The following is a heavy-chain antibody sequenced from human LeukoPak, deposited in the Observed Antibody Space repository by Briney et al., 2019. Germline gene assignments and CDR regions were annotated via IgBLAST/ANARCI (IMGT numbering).Heavy chain of an antibody. V-gene: IGHV1-8*01. J-gene: IGHJ6*02. CDR2: MNPNSGNT. CDR1: GYTFTSYD. CDR3: ARGRVLWFGYYYGMDV. D-gene: IGHD3-10*01. Sequence: ASVKVSCKASGYTFTSYDINWVRQDTGQGLEWMGWMNPNSGNTGYAQKFQGRVTMTRNTSISTAYMELSSLRSEDTAVYYCARGRVLWFGYYYGMDVWGQGTTVTVSS.